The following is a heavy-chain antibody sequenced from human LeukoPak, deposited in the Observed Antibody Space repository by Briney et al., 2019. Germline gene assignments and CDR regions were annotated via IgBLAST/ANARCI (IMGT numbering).Heavy chain of an antibody. CDR2: IYYSGST. V-gene: IGHV4-59*01. D-gene: IGHD6-19*01. J-gene: IGHJ4*02. CDR1: GGFISSYY. Sequence: SDTLSLTSTVSGGFISSYYWSWIRKPPGKAPEWIGYIYYSGSTNYNPSLKSRVTISVDTSKNQFSLKLSSVTAADTAVYYCARRAYSSGYFDYWGQGTLVTVSS. CDR3: ARRAYSSGYFDY.